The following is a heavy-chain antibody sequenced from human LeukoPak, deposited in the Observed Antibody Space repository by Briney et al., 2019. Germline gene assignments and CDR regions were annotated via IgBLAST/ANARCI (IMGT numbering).Heavy chain of an antibody. CDR3: ANCGGDCYSVGAFDI. CDR2: ISGSGGST. D-gene: IGHD2-21*02. Sequence: GGTLRLSCAASGFTFSSYAMSWVRQAPGKGLEWVSAISGSGGSTYYADSVKGRFTISRDNSKNTLYLQMNSLRAEDTAVYYCANCGGDCYSVGAFDIWGQGTMVTVSS. CDR1: GFTFSSYA. V-gene: IGHV3-23*01. J-gene: IGHJ3*02.